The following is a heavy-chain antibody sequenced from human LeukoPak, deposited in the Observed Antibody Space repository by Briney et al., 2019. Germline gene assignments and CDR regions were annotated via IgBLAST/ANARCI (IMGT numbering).Heavy chain of an antibody. CDR1: GYTFTSYY. CDR2: INPNSGGT. D-gene: IGHD6-13*01. J-gene: IGHJ1*01. CDR3: ARARSSWSSPGYFQH. Sequence: GASVKVSCKASGYTFTSYYMHWVRQAPGQGLEWMGWINPNSGGTNYAQKFQGRVTMTRDTSISTAYMELSRLRSDDTAVYYCARARSSWSSPGYFQHWGQGTLVTVSS. V-gene: IGHV1-2*02.